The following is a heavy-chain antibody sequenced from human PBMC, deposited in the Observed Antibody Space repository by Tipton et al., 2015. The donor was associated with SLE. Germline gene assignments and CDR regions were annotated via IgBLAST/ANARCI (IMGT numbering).Heavy chain of an antibody. CDR2: ISSSGGST. J-gene: IGHJ4*02. CDR1: GFTFSSYA. V-gene: IGHV3-23*01. CDR3: AKAPLGQYYFDY. Sequence: SLRLSCAASGFTFSSYAMSWVRQAPGKGLEWVSAISSSGGSTYYADSVKGRFTISRDNSKNTLYLQMNSLRAEDTAVYYCAKAPLGQYYFDYWGQRTLVTVSS.